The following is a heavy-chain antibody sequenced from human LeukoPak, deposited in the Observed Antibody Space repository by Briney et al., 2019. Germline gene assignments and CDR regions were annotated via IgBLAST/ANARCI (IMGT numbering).Heavy chain of an antibody. Sequence: ASVKVSCKASGYSFTGYYVHWVRQAPGQGLEWMGWLNPYSGDTAYAQKFQGRVTMTRDTSISTAYMGVSGLRSDDTAVYYCARGTMNLDFWGQGTLVIVSS. V-gene: IGHV1-2*02. J-gene: IGHJ1*01. CDR3: ARGTMNLDF. D-gene: IGHD3-22*01. CDR2: LNPYSGDT. CDR1: GYSFTGYY.